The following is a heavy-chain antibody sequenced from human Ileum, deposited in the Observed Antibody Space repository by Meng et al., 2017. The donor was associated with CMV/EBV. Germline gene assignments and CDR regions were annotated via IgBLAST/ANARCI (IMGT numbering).Heavy chain of an antibody. CDR3: ARGGGGGYYYDSSALFDY. J-gene: IGHJ4*02. D-gene: IGHD3-22*01. CDR2: IHYRGST. Sequence: SSGNYCWSWIRQPPGKGLEWIGYIHYRGSTNYNPSLKSRVTISVDTSKNQFSLKLSSVTAADTAVYYCARGGGGGYYYDSSALFDYWGQGTLVTVSS. V-gene: IGHV4-61*01. CDR1: SSGNYC.